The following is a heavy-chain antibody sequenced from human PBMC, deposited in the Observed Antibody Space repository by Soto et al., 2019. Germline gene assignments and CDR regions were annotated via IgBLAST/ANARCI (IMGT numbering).Heavy chain of an antibody. CDR3: VRGVRGGNTRDAFYI. Sequence: QVQLQESGPGLVKPSETLSLTCTVSGGSISSYYWSWIRQPPGKGLEWIGYIYYSGSTNYNPSLKRRVTMSVDTSMNQFALKLSSVTASDTAVYYCVRGVRGGNTRDAFYIWGQGHMVTVSS. J-gene: IGHJ3*02. CDR2: IYYSGST. D-gene: IGHD2-15*01. V-gene: IGHV4-59*01. CDR1: GGSISSYY.